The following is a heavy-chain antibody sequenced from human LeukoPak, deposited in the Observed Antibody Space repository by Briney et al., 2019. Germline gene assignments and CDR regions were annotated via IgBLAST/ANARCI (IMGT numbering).Heavy chain of an antibody. CDR1: GFTFSSYA. V-gene: IGHV3-23*01. J-gene: IGHJ4*02. CDR2: ISASGGTT. Sequence: GGSLRLSCAASGFTFSSYAMNWVRQAPGKGLEWVSAISASGGTTYYADSVRGRFTISRDNSKNTLHLQINSLRAEDTAVYYCAKVISAGIGDYYFDYWGQGTLVTVSS. D-gene: IGHD4-17*01. CDR3: AKVISAGIGDYYFDY.